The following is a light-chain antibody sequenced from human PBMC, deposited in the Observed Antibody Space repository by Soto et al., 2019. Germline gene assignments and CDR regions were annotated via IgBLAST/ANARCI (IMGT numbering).Light chain of an antibody. Sequence: QSALTQPRSVSGSPGQSVSISCTGARSDVGGYDYVSWYQQHPDKAPKVIIYDVIKRPSGVPDRFSGSKSGNTASLTISGLQSDDEAEYYCCSYAGSYSYVFGPGTKLTVL. J-gene: IGLJ1*01. CDR3: CSYAGSYSYV. CDR1: RSDVGGYDY. CDR2: DVI. V-gene: IGLV2-11*01.